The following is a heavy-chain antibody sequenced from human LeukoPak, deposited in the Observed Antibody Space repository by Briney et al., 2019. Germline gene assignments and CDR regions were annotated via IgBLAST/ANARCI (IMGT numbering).Heavy chain of an antibody. CDR1: GFTVSKNS. D-gene: IGHD3-22*01. CDR2: ISGSGGST. Sequence: GGSLRLSCAASGFTVSKNSMTWVRQAPGKGLEWVSAISGSGGSTYYADSVKGRFTISRDNSKNTLYLQMNSLRAEDTAVYYGHYYDSSGYLAGAYWGQGTLVTVSS. V-gene: IGHV3-23*01. CDR3: HYYDSSGYLAGAY. J-gene: IGHJ4*02.